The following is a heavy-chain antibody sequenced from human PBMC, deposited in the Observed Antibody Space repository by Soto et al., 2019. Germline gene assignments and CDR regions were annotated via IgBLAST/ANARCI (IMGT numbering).Heavy chain of an antibody. Sequence: EVQLLESGGGLVQPGGSLRLSCAASGFTFSSYAMSWVRQAQGKGLEWVSDITGSGGYTFYADSVTGRFTISRDNSKNTLYLQMSSLRAEDTAVYYCAKERYYDILTGPENYYYHYGMDVWGQGTTVTVSS. CDR3: AKERYYDILTGPENYYYHYGMDV. CDR1: GFTFSSYA. V-gene: IGHV3-23*01. CDR2: ITGSGGYT. J-gene: IGHJ6*02. D-gene: IGHD3-9*01.